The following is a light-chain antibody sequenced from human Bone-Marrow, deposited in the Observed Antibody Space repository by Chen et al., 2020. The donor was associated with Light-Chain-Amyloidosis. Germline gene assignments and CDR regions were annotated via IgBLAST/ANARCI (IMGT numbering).Light chain of an antibody. CDR1: SSNIGSNY. CDR3: SAWDDSLSAVV. J-gene: IGLJ2*01. CDR2: GNN. Sequence: QSVLTQPPSASGTPGQRVTISCSGTSSNIGSNYIYWYQQSPGTAPKLLIYGNNQRPSGVTDRFSGSKSGTSASLAISGLRPEDEADYYCSAWDDSLSAVVFGGGTKLTVL. V-gene: IGLV1-47*01.